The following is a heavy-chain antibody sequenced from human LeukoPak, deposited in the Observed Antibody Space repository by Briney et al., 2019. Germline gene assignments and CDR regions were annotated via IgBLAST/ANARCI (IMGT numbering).Heavy chain of an antibody. Sequence: SETLSLTCAVYGGSFSGYYWSWIRQPPGKGLEWIGEINHSGSTNYNPSLKSRVTISVDTSKNQLSLKLSSVTAADTAVYYCARGLIAVAPRRAFDIWGQGTMVTVSS. D-gene: IGHD6-19*01. CDR2: INHSGST. V-gene: IGHV4-34*01. J-gene: IGHJ3*02. CDR3: ARGLIAVAPRRAFDI. CDR1: GGSFSGYY.